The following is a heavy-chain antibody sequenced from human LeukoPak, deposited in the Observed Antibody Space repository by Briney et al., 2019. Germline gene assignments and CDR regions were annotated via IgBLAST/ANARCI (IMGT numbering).Heavy chain of an antibody. CDR3: AKTTTGYSSGRYPGWPVDY. D-gene: IGHD6-19*01. J-gene: IGHJ4*02. CDR2: IFGSGGSA. V-gene: IGHV3-23*01. Sequence: GGSLRLSCAASGFTFNSYAMYWVRQAPGKGLEWVSGIFGSGGSAHYADSVKGRFTNSRDNSKNTVYLQMNSLRAEDTAVYYCAKTTTGYSSGRYPGWPVDYWGQGALVTVSS. CDR1: GFTFNSYA.